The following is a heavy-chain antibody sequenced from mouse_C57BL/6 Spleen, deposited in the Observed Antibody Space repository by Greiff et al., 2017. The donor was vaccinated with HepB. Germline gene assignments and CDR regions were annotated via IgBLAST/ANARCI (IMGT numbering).Heavy chain of an antibody. CDR1: GYTFTSYW. Sequence: QVQLQQPGAELVKPGASVKLSCKASGYTFTSYWMQWVKQRPGQGLEWIGEIDPSDSYTNYNQKFKGKATLTVDTSSSTAYMQLSSLTSEDSAVYYCARSEGGDGYSFYFDYWGQGTTLTVSS. CDR2: IDPSDSYT. CDR3: ARSEGGDGYSFYFDY. D-gene: IGHD2-3*01. J-gene: IGHJ2*01. V-gene: IGHV1-50*01.